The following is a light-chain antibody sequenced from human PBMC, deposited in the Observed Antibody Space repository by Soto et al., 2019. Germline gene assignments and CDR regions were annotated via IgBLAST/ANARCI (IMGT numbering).Light chain of an antibody. Sequence: DIRMTQSPSTLSASVGDRVTITCRATQSISSWLAWYQQKPGKDPKLLIYAASSLQSGVPSRFSGSGSGTDFTLTISSMQHEDFAAYYCQQSNSSPPRTFGQGTKVDIK. CDR2: AAS. CDR1: QSISSW. J-gene: IGKJ1*01. V-gene: IGKV1-39*01. CDR3: QQSNSSPPRT.